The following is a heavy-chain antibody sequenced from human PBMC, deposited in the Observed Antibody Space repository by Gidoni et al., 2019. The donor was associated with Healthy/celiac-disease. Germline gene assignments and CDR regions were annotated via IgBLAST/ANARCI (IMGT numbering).Heavy chain of an antibody. CDR3: ATITPIAARGLYDY. D-gene: IGHD6-6*01. CDR1: GCTFSSYA. J-gene: IGHJ4*02. Sequence: QMQLVQSGAEVKKPESSVKVSCKASGCTFSSYAISWVRQAPGQGLEWMGGIIPIFGTANYAQKFQGRVTITADKSTSTAYMELSSLRSEDTAVYYCATITPIAARGLYDYWGQGTLVTVSS. V-gene: IGHV1-69*06. CDR2: IIPIFGTA.